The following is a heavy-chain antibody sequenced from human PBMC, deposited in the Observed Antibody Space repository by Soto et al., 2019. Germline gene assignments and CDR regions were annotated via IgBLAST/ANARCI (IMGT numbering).Heavy chain of an antibody. J-gene: IGHJ4*02. Sequence: SETLSLTCTVSGGSISSGGYYWSWIRQHPGKGLEWIGYIYYSGSTYYNPSLKSRVTISVDTSKNQFSLKLSSVTAADTAVYYCARVKGYCSGGSCYWGGKGYFDYWGQGTLVTVSS. D-gene: IGHD2-15*01. CDR1: GGSISSGGYY. CDR2: IYYSGST. V-gene: IGHV4-31*03. CDR3: ARVKGYCSGGSCYWGGKGYFDY.